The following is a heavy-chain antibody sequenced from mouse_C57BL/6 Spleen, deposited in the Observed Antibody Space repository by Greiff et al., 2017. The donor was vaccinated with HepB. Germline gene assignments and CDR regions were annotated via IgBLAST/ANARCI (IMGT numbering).Heavy chain of an antibody. J-gene: IGHJ4*01. Sequence: QVQLQQSGPELVKPGASVKISCKASGYAFSSSWMNWVKQRPGKGLEWIGRIYPGDGDTNYNGKFKGKATLTADKSSSTAYMQLSSLTSEDSAVYFCARCNGYPYAMDYWGQGTSVTVSS. CDR3: ARCNGYPYAMDY. V-gene: IGHV1-82*01. D-gene: IGHD2-2*01. CDR2: IYPGDGDT. CDR1: GYAFSSSW.